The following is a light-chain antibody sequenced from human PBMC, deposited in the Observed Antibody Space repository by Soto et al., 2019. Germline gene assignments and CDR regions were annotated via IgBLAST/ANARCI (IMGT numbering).Light chain of an antibody. V-gene: IGKV4-1*01. CDR1: QSLLYISNNKTY. CDR3: QQYFQTPYT. J-gene: IGKJ2*01. CDR2: WAS. Sequence: DIVMNQSPDSLALSLGERATIYCNSSQSLLYISNNKTYLAWYRQKPGHPPQLLIYWASTRHSGVPDRFSGSGARTDFALTISSLQSEDATIFYCQQYFQTPYTFGRGTKVAIK.